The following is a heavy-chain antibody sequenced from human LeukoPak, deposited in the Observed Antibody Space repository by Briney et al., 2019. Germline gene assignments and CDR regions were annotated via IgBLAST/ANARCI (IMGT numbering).Heavy chain of an antibody. CDR3: ATSGGTLGPTNYFAY. CDR1: GESFSGYY. Sequence: SETLSLTCAVYGESFSGYYWSWIRQPPGKGLEWIGEINHSGSTDYNPSLKSRVTISVDTSKNQFSLKLSSVTAADTAVYYCATSGGTLGPTNYFAYWGQGTLVTVSS. J-gene: IGHJ4*02. D-gene: IGHD3-16*01. CDR2: INHSGST. V-gene: IGHV4-34*01.